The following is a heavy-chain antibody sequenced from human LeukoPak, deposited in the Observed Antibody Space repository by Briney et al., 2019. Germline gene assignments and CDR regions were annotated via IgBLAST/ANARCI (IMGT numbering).Heavy chain of an antibody. J-gene: IGHJ6*03. V-gene: IGHV1-18*01. CDR3: ARGIAPSGYYYYYMDV. D-gene: IGHD6-13*01. CDR2: ISAYNGNT. CDR1: GYTFTSYG. Sequence: ASVKVSCKASGYTFTSYGISWVRQAPGQGLEWMGWISAYNGNTNYAQKFQGRVTMTRDTSISTAYMELSRLRSDDTAVYYCARGIAPSGYYYYYMDVWGKGTTVTVSS.